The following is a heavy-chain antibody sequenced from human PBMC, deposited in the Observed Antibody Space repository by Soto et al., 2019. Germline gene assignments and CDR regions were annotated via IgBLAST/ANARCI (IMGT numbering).Heavy chain of an antibody. CDR2: IWYDGSSK. CDR1: GLIFSNYG. V-gene: IGHV3-30*19. J-gene: IGHJ6*02. CDR3: VRVPHGMDV. Sequence: QVQLVESGGGVVQPGRSLRLSCAASGLIFSNYGMHWVRQAPGKGLEWVAVIWYDGSSKYYADSVKGRFTISRDNSKNTVHLQMNSLRVEDTAVYYCVRVPHGMDVWGQGTTVTVSS.